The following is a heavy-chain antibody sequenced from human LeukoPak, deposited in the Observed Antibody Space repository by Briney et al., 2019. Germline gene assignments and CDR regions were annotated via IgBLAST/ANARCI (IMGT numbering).Heavy chain of an antibody. V-gene: IGHV4-34*01. J-gene: IGHJ4*02. CDR2: INHSGST. CDR3: ARKLTYYYDSSGYWPFGY. D-gene: IGHD3-22*01. CDR1: GGSFSGYY. Sequence: PSETLSLTCAVYGGSFSGYYWSWLRQPPGKGLEWIGEINHSGSTNYNPSLKSRVTISVDMSKNQFSLKLSSVTAADTAVYYCARKLTYYYDSSGYWPFGYWGQGTLVTVSS.